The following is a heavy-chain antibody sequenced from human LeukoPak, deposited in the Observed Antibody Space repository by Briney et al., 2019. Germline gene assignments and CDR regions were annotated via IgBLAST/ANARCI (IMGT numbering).Heavy chain of an antibody. CDR3: ARGIDFWSGYYSEVPNFDY. V-gene: IGHV5-51*01. CDR1: GYSYTSYW. J-gene: IGHJ4*02. Sequence: GESLKISCKGSGYSYTSYWIDWVRQMPGKGLEWMGIIYPGDSDTRYSPSFQGQVTISADKSISTAYLQWSRLTASDTAMYYCARGIDFWSGYYSEVPNFDYWGQGTLVTVSS. CDR2: IYPGDSDT. D-gene: IGHD3-3*01.